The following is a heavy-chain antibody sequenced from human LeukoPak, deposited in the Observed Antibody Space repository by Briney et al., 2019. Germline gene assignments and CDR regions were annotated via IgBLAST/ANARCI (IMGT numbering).Heavy chain of an antibody. J-gene: IGHJ6*02. Sequence: SETLSLTCTVSGGSISSYYWSWIRQPPGKGLEWIGYIYYSGSTNYNPSLKSRVTISVDTSKNQFSLKLSSVTAADTAVYYCVRDMGIVGATLPPFYYYYGMDVWGQGTTVTVSS. D-gene: IGHD1-26*01. CDR2: IYYSGST. V-gene: IGHV4-59*01. CDR3: VRDMGIVGATLPPFYYYYGMDV. CDR1: GGSISSYY.